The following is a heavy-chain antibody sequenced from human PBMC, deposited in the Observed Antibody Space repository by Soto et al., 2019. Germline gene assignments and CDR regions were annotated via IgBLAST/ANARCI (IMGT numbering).Heavy chain of an antibody. CDR1: GGSISSGGYY. Sequence: PSETLSLTCTVSGGSISSGGYYWSWIRQHPGKGLEWIGYIYYSGSTYYNPSLKSRVTISVDTSKNQFSLKLSSVTAADTAVYYCARCRSSSGYYYGMDGWGQGTTVTVSS. CDR2: IYYSGST. V-gene: IGHV4-31*03. D-gene: IGHD6-6*01. CDR3: ARCRSSSGYYYGMDG. J-gene: IGHJ6*02.